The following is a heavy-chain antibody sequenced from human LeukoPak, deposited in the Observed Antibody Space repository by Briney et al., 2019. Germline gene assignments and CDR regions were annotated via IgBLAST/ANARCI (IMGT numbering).Heavy chain of an antibody. V-gene: IGHV4-39*02. D-gene: IGHD4-11*01. J-gene: IGHJ4*02. Sequence: SETLSLTCTVSGGSISSSSYYWGWIRQPPGKGLEWIGSIYYSGSTYYNPSLKSRVTISVDTSKNQFSLKLSSVTAADTAVYYCARDGGYDYSNYVFDYWAREPWSPSPQ. CDR3: ARDGGYDYSNYVFDY. CDR2: IYYSGST. CDR1: GGSISSSSYY.